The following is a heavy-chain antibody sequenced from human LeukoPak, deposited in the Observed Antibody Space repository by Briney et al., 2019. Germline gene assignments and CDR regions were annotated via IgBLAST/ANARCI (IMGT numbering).Heavy chain of an antibody. D-gene: IGHD2/OR15-2a*01. J-gene: IGHJ4*02. CDR3: TRCFSATGPECFDF. V-gene: IGHV3-74*01. Sequence: PGGSLRLSCAASGFTFSSYWMHWVRHAPGKGLVWVSRINSDGSSTSYADSVKGRFTISRDNAQNTLYLQMTSLRAEDTAVYYCTRCFSATGPECFDFWGEGTLVTASS. CDR2: INSDGSST. CDR1: GFTFSSYW.